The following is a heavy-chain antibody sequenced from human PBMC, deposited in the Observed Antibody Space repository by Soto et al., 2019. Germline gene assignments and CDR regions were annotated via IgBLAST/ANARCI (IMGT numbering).Heavy chain of an antibody. D-gene: IGHD3-3*01. CDR1: GGSFSGYY. V-gene: IGHV4-34*01. CDR3: ARNELRITIFGVAPMKGYNWFDP. CDR2: INHSGST. Sequence: SETLSLTCAVYGGSFSGYYWSWIRQPPGKGLEWIGEINHSGSTNYNPSLKSRVTISVDTSKNQCSLKLSSVTAADTAVYYCARNELRITIFGVAPMKGYNWFDPWGQGTLVTVSS. J-gene: IGHJ5*02.